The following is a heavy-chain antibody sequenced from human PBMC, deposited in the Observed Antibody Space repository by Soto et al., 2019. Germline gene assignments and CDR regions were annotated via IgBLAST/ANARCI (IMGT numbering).Heavy chain of an antibody. CDR1: GFTFSSYA. D-gene: IGHD5-12*01. CDR3: AKGGDSGYDAVYYYYYYYMDV. CDR2: ISGSGGST. J-gene: IGHJ6*03. V-gene: IGHV3-23*01. Sequence: GGSLRLSCAASGFTFSSYAMSWVRQAPGKGLEWVSAISGSGGSTYYADSVKGRFTISRDNSKNTLYLQMNSLRAEDTAVYYCAKGGDSGYDAVYYYYYYYMDVWGKGTTVTVSS.